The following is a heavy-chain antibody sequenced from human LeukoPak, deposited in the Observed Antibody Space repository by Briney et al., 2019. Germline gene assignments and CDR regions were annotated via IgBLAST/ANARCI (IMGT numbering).Heavy chain of an antibody. Sequence: GGSLRLSCAASGFTFSSYWMSWVRQAPGKGLEWVANIKPDGSEKYYVDSVKGRFTISRDNAKNSLYLQMNSLRAEDTAVYYCARERLYGDYYYYYYMDVWGKGTTVTVSS. CDR3: ARERLYGDYYYYYYMDV. CDR1: GFTFSSYW. J-gene: IGHJ6*03. V-gene: IGHV3-7*01. D-gene: IGHD4-17*01. CDR2: IKPDGSEK.